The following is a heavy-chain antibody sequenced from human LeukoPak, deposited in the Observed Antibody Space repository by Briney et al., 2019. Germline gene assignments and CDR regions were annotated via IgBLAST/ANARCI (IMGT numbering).Heavy chain of an antibody. Sequence: GGSLSLSCAASGFTFSSYSMNWVRPAPGKGLEWVSAISSSSRYIYYADSVKGRFTISRDNAKNSLYLQMNRLRDEDTAVYYCARASRDWQLELYYYYGMDVGGQGTTVTVSS. V-gene: IGHV3-21*01. CDR3: ARASRDWQLELYYYYGMDV. J-gene: IGHJ6*02. CDR2: ISSSSRYI. D-gene: IGHD1-7*01. CDR1: GFTFSSYS.